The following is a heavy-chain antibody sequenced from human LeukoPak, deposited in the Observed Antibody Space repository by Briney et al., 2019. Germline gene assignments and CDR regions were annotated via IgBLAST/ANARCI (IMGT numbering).Heavy chain of an antibody. Sequence: SETLSLTCTVSGGSISSGSYYWSWIRQPAGKGLEWIGRIYTSGSTNYNPSLKSRVTISVDTSKNQFSLKLSSVTAADTAVYYCARDRSGSWRNYYYYYMDVWGKGTTVTVSS. CDR3: ARDRSGSWRNYYYYYMDV. CDR2: IYTSGST. CDR1: GGSISSGSYY. J-gene: IGHJ6*03. D-gene: IGHD6-13*01. V-gene: IGHV4-61*02.